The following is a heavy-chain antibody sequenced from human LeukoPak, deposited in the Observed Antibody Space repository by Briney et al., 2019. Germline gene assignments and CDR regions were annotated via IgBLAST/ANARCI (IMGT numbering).Heavy chain of an antibody. CDR2: INAYNGNT. V-gene: IGHV1-18*01. D-gene: IGHD1-14*01. CDR1: GYTFTSYG. CDR3: ARDAGKLSCCH. J-gene: IGHJ4*02. Sequence: ASVKVSCKASGYTFTSYGISWVRQAPGQGLEWIGWINAYNGNTNYGRKLQGRVTMTTDTTTSTAYMGLRSLRSDDTAVYYCARDAGKLSCCHWGQGTPVTVSS.